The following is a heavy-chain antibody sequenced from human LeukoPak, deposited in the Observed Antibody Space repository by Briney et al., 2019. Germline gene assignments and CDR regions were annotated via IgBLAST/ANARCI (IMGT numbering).Heavy chain of an antibody. Sequence: PGGSLRLSCAASGFTFSNAWMSWVRQAPGKGLEWVGRIKSKTDGGTTDYAAPVKGRFTISRDDSKNTLYLQMNSLKTEDTAVYYCTSRPLRSSFLDYWGQGTLVTVSS. CDR1: GFTFSNAW. D-gene: IGHD6-13*01. CDR2: IKSKTDGGTT. CDR3: TSRPLRSSFLDY. J-gene: IGHJ4*02. V-gene: IGHV3-15*01.